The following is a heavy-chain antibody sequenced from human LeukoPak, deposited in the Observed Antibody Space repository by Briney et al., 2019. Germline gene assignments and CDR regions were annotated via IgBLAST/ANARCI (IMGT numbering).Heavy chain of an antibody. CDR1: GFTFSSYS. CDR2: ISSSSSYI. J-gene: IGHJ4*02. D-gene: IGHD1-1*01. Sequence: GGSLRLSCAASGFTFSSYSMNWVRQAPGKGLEWASSISSSSSYIYYADSVKGRFTISRDNAKNSLYLQMNSLRAEDTAVYYCARDSAGHDGFDYWGQGTLVTVSS. V-gene: IGHV3-21*01. CDR3: ARDSAGHDGFDY.